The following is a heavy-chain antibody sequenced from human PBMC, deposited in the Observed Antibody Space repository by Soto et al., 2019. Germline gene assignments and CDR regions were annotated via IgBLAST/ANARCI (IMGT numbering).Heavy chain of an antibody. D-gene: IGHD6-19*01. J-gene: IGHJ4*02. Sequence: QVQLQESGPGLVKPSETLSLTCTVSGGSVSSGSYYWSWIRQPPGKGLEWIGYIYYSGSTNYNPSLKSRVTISVDTSKNQFSLKLNSVTAVDTAVYYCASYSSGWYDVSYWGQGTLVTVS. V-gene: IGHV4-61*01. CDR1: GGSVSSGSYY. CDR3: ASYSSGWYDVSY. CDR2: IYYSGST.